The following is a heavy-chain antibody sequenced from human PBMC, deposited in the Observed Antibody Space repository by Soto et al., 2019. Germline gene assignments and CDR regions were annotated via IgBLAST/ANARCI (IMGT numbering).Heavy chain of an antibody. V-gene: IGHV3-30*18. CDR3: AKDHGSGNVCDI. CDR2: ISYDGSNK. D-gene: IGHD3-10*01. J-gene: IGHJ3*02. Sequence: GGSLRLSCAASGFTFSSYGMHWVRQAPGKGLEWVAVISYDGSNKYYADSVKGRFTISRDNSKNTLYLQMNSLRAEDRGGYYCAKDHGSGNVCDIWGQGTMVTVSS. CDR1: GFTFSSYG.